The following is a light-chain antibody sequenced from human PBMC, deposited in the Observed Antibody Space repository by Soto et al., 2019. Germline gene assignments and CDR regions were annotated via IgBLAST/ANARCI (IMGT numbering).Light chain of an antibody. CDR3: QTWCTGTSYV. J-gene: IGLJ1*01. CDR1: SGHSSYA. CDR2: LNSDGSH. Sequence: QPVLTQSPSASASLGASVKLTCTLSSGHSSYAIAWHQQQPEKGPRYLMKLNSDGSHSKGDGIPDRFSGSSSGAERYLTISSLQSEDEADYYCQTWCTGTSYVFGTVTEVTV. V-gene: IGLV4-69*01.